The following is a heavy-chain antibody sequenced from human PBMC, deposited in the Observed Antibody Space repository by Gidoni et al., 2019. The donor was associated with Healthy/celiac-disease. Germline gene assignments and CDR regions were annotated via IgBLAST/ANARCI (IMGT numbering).Heavy chain of an antibody. V-gene: IGHV3-73*01. D-gene: IGHD5-18*01. CDR1: GFTFMGSV. J-gene: IGHJ6*02. CDR3: TRGYSEGDKSYYCCGKDV. Sequence: VYLVAFVGALVPLGGSLAPSCSASGFTFMGSVIHWVRQASGSVLGGVGRMRSKANSNKTAYDTSVKGVFAIARDDSKSAEYLKMNSLKTESTDVDYCTRGYSEGDKSYYCCGKDVWGQGTTVTVSS. CDR2: MRSKANSNKT.